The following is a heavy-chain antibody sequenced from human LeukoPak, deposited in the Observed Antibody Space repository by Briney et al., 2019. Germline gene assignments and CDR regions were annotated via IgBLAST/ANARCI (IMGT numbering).Heavy chain of an antibody. CDR1: GGSISRYY. CDR2: IYYSGST. V-gene: IGHV4-39*07. Sequence: SETLSLTCTVSGGSISRYYWGWIRQPPGKGLEWIGSIYYSGSTYYNPSLKSRVTISVDTSKNQFSLKLSSVTAADTAVYYCARASAVVAASFSVYYYYMDVWGKGTTVTVSS. CDR3: ARASAVVAASFSVYYYYMDV. J-gene: IGHJ6*03. D-gene: IGHD2-15*01.